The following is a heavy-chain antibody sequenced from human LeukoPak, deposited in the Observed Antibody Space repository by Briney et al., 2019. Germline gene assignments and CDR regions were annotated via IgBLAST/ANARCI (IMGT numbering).Heavy chain of an antibody. CDR2: ISWSSGSI. Sequence: GRSLRLSCAASGFTFDDYAMHWVRQAPGKGLEWVSGISWSSGSIGYADSVKGRFTISRDNAKNSLYLQMNSLRAEDMALYYCARAGVAYSYGYCNPWGQGTLVTVSS. V-gene: IGHV3-9*03. D-gene: IGHD5-18*01. CDR3: ARAGVAYSYGYCNP. J-gene: IGHJ5*02. CDR1: GFTFDDYA.